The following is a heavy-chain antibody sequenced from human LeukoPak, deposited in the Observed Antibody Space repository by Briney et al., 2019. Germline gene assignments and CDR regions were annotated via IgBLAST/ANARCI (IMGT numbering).Heavy chain of an antibody. J-gene: IGHJ4*02. CDR2: ISAYNGNT. CDR1: GYIFSSFG. D-gene: IGHD3-22*01. Sequence: ASVKVSCKASGYIFSSFGISWVRQAPGQGLEWMGWISAYNGNTNYAQKLQGRVTMTTDTSTSTAYMELRSLRSDDTAVYYCARDRPYEYYYDSSGSNELYYFDYWGQGTLVTVSS. V-gene: IGHV1-18*01. CDR3: ARDRPYEYYYDSSGSNELYYFDY.